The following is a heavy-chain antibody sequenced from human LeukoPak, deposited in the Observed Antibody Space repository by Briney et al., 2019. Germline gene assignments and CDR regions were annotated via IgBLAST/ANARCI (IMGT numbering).Heavy chain of an antibody. Sequence: GSLRLSCAASGFTVSSNYMSWIRQPPGKGLEWIGEINHSGSTNYNPSLKSRVTISVDTSKNQFSLKLSSVTAADTAVYYCARCYGSGSYNWFDPWGQGTLVTVSS. CDR1: GFTVSSNY. J-gene: IGHJ5*02. D-gene: IGHD3-10*01. V-gene: IGHV4-34*01. CDR2: INHSGST. CDR3: ARCYGSGSYNWFDP.